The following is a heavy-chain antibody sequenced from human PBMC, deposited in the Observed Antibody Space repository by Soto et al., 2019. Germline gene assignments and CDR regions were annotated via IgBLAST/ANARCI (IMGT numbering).Heavy chain of an antibody. J-gene: IGHJ6*02. CDR2: IWYDGSNK. D-gene: IGHD2-2*01. CDR1: GFTFSSYG. V-gene: IGHV3-33*06. Sequence: GGSLRLSCAASGFTFSSYGIHWVRQAPGKGLEWVAVIWYDGSNKYYADSVKGRFTISRDNSKNTLYLQMNSLRAEDTAVYYCAKDDCSSTPCGMDVWGQGTTVTVSS. CDR3: AKDDCSSTPCGMDV.